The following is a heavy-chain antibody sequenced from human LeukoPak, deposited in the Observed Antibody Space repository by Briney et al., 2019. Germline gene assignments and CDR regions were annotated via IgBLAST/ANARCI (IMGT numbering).Heavy chain of an antibody. CDR3: ARDLGQYYDTSDNWFDP. CDR1: GFTFSNYW. V-gene: IGHV3-74*01. Sequence: GGSLRLSCAASGFTFSNYWMTWVRQAPGKGLVWVSRINSDGINTSYADSVKGRFTTSRDNAKNTLNLQMNSLRAEDTAVYYCARDLGQYYDTSDNWFDPWGQGTLVTVSS. D-gene: IGHD3-22*01. CDR2: INSDGINT. J-gene: IGHJ5*02.